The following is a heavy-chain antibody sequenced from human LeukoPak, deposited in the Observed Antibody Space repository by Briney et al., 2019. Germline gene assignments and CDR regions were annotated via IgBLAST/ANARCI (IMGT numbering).Heavy chain of an antibody. CDR1: GYTFTSCG. Sequence: SVKVSCKASGYTFTSCGISWVRQAPGQGLEWMGGIIPIFGTANYAQKFQGRVTITADKSTSTAYMELSSLRSEDTAVYYCARDKGGRYWNSPRGDAFDIWGQGTMVTVSS. D-gene: IGHD1-7*01. CDR3: ARDKGGRYWNSPRGDAFDI. J-gene: IGHJ3*02. CDR2: IIPIFGTA. V-gene: IGHV1-69*06.